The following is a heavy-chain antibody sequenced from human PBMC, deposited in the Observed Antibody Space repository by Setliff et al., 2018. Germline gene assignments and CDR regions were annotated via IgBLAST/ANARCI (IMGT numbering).Heavy chain of an antibody. J-gene: IGHJ2*01. CDR3: ARDGSYYDRGGNRTWFFDL. D-gene: IGHD3-22*01. Sequence: SETLSLTCIVSGASIGSDGYYWSWFRQLPGKGLEWIGYIYYTGSTHYNPSLKSRLTMSVDTSKNQFSLNLKSVTAADTAVYFCARDGSYYDRGGNRTWFFDLWGRGTLVTVSS. CDR1: GASIGSDGYY. V-gene: IGHV4-31*03. CDR2: IYYTGST.